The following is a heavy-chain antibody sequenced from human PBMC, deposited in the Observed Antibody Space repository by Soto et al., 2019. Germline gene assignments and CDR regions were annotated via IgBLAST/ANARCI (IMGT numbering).Heavy chain of an antibody. CDR1: GGLYSSYA. V-gene: IGHV1-69*01. D-gene: IGHD3-22*01. Sequence: QEPLVQSGAEVKKPGSSVKVSCKASGGLYSSYAISWVRQAPGQGLEWMGGIIPVFSTAYYAQKFQGRVTITADESTNTDYMELSSLRSEDTAMYYCERGGSGYVWFNEFWGQGSLVTVSS. CDR3: ERGGSGYVWFNEF. J-gene: IGHJ4*02. CDR2: IIPVFSTA.